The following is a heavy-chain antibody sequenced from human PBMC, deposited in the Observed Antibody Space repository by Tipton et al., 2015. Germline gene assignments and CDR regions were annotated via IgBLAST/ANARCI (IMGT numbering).Heavy chain of an antibody. CDR1: GGSFSDYY. Sequence: GVVKPSETLSLTCTVSGGSFSDYYWGWIRQPPGKGLEWIGEIYHSGSTNYNPSLKSRVTISLDTSKNQFSLKLNSVTAADTAVYYCARGLLLWFGMSDYWGRGTLVTVSS. CDR3: ARGLLLWFGMSDY. J-gene: IGHJ4*02. CDR2: IYHSGST. D-gene: IGHD3-10*01. V-gene: IGHV4-59*08.